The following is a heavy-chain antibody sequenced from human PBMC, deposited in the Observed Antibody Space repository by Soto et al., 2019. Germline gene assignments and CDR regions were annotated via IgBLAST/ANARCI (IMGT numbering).Heavy chain of an antibody. Sequence: ASVKVSCKASGYAFSNNDISCVRQATGQGLEWXGWXXPXSGNXGXXXXXRGRVTMTRDTSTSTAYMELSSLASDDKAIYYCARMATSGTLNWFDPWGQGTLVTAPQ. CDR1: GYAFSNND. CDR2: XXPXSGNX. V-gene: IGHV1-8*01. J-gene: IGHJ5*02. CDR3: ARMATSGTLNWFDP.